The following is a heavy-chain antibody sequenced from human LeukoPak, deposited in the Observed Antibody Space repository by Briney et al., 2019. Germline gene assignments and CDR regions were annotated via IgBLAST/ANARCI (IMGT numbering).Heavy chain of an antibody. CDR2: IQYDESSK. J-gene: IGHJ6*03. CDR1: GLRFSRGG. V-gene: IGHV3-30*02. D-gene: IGHD3-10*01. Sequence: PGGSLRLSCKASGLRFSRGGMHWIRQAPGKGLEWLAFIQYDESSKYYADSVKGRFTISRDNSKNTLYLQMNSLKGDDTAVYYCAKDSAFYYIDVWGKGTTVIISS. CDR3: AKDSAFYYIDV.